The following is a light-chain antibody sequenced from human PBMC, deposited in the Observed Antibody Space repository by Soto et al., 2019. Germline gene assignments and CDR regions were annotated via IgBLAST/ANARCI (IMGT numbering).Light chain of an antibody. Sequence: ETVMTQSPATLSVSPGERATLSCRASQSVNTNLAWYQQKPGQAPRLLISGASTRAAGISDRFRGSGSGTEFTLTISSLRSEDSAIYYCQQYFEWPPMTFGQGTKVDIK. CDR1: QSVNTN. CDR2: GAS. V-gene: IGKV3-15*01. J-gene: IGKJ1*01. CDR3: QQYFEWPPMT.